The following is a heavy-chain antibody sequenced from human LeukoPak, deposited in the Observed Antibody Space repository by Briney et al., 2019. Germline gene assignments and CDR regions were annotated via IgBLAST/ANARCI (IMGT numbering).Heavy chain of an antibody. CDR1: GFSLSTSGVG. J-gene: IGHJ4*02. CDR2: IYWNDDE. CDR3: ARSRIQLAVAGFDY. V-gene: IGHV2-5*01. D-gene: IGHD6-19*01. Sequence: SGPTLVKPTQTLTPTCTFSGFSLSTSGVGVGWIRQPPGKALEWLALIYWNDDERYSPSLKSRLTITKDTSKNQVVLTMTNMDPVDTATYYCARSRIQLAVAGFDYWGQGSLVTVSS.